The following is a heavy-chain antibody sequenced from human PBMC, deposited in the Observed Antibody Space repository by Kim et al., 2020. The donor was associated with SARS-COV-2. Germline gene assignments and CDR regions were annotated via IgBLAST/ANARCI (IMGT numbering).Heavy chain of an antibody. CDR2: ISPNGGST. CDR3: VRDKTGGWLMPSLDF. J-gene: IGHJ4*02. V-gene: IGHV3-64D*06. CDR1: GFTFRDYT. D-gene: IGHD3-22*01. Sequence: GGSLRLSCSASGFTFRDYTMHWVRQAPEKGLEYISSISPNGGSTYDADSVKGRFTISRDNSKNTLYLQMSSLRKEDTAVYYCVRDKTGGWLMPSLDFWGQGTLVTVSS.